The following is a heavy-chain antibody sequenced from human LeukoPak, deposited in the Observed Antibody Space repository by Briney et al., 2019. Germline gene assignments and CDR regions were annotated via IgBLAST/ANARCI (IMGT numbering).Heavy chain of an antibody. J-gene: IGHJ4*02. V-gene: IGHV1-69*04. D-gene: IGHD2-15*01. CDR3: ARDHCSPGTCLGGH. CDR1: GDTFITYT. CDR2: IIPSLEIS. Sequence: SVKVSCKASGDTFITYTFSWVRQAPGQGLEWMGRIIPSLEISNYAQKFQGRVTLSADKATTTTYMELTSLRSEDTAIYYCARDHCSPGTCLGGHWGQGTLVTVSS.